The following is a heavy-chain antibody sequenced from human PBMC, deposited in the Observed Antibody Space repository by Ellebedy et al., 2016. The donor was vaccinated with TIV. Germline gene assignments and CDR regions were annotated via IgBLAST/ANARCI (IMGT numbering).Heavy chain of an antibody. V-gene: IGHV3-30*03. CDR3: VREAVWGHWYYDL. J-gene: IGHJ2*01. D-gene: IGHD3-16*01. CDR1: GFTFSRFG. CDR2: VADDGNAK. Sequence: PGGSLRLSCAASGFTFSRFGMHWVRQAPGKGLEWVAVVADDGNAKVYADSVKGRFTISRDNSKTTLYMLMNGLRPEDTAVYYCVREAVWGHWYYDLWGRGTLVTVSS.